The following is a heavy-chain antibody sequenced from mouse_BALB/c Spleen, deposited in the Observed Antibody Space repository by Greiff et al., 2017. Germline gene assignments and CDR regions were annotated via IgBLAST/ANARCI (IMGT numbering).Heavy chain of an antibody. D-gene: IGHD4-1*01. Sequence: QVQLQQPGAELVRPGASVKLSCKASGYTFTSYWINWVKQRPGQGLEWIGNIYPSDSYTNYNQKFKDKATLTVDKSSSTAYMQLSSPTSEDSAVYYCTRSGMGYFDYWGQGTTLTVSS. CDR1: GYTFTSYW. CDR3: TRSGMGYFDY. CDR2: IYPSDSYT. J-gene: IGHJ2*01. V-gene: IGHV1-69*02.